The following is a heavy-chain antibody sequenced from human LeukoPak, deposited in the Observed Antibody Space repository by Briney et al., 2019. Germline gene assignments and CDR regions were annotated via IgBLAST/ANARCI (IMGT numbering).Heavy chain of an antibody. D-gene: IGHD3-22*01. J-gene: IGHJ4*02. CDR2: ISAYNGNT. V-gene: IGHV1-18*01. CDR1: GYTFTSYG. CDR3: ARDPLITMMEINGFDY. Sequence: GASVKVSCKASGYTFTSYGISWVRQAPGQGLEWMGWISAYNGNTNYAQKLQGRVTMTTDTSTSTAYMELRSLRSDDTAVYYCARDPLITMMEINGFDYWGQGTLVTVSS.